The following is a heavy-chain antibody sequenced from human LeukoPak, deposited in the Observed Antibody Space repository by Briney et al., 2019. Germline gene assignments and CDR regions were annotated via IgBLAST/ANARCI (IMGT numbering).Heavy chain of an antibody. CDR3: AREGSRWVDFDY. J-gene: IGHJ4*02. D-gene: IGHD1-26*01. CDR2: IYYSGST. V-gene: IGHV4-59*11. Sequence: SETLSLTCTVSGDSISSHYWNWIRQPPGKGLEWIGYIYYSGSTNYNPSLKSRVTISLDTSKSQFSLKLISVAAADTAVYYCAREGSRWVDFDYWGQGTLVTVSS. CDR1: GDSISSHY.